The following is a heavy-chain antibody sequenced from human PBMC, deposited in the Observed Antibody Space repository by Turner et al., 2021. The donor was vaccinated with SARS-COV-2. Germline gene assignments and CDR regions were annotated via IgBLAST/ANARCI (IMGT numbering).Heavy chain of an antibody. CDR3: ARDKEYYDSSGYYYSIVLND. CDR2: ISSGDSGT. J-gene: IGHJ4*02. V-gene: IGHV3-48*03. CDR1: GFTFSNYV. Sequence: EVQLVESGGGFIQSGGSLRLSCTASGFTFSNYVMNWVRQAPGKGLEWLGSISSGDSGTHYADSVKGRFTISRDNAENSLFLEMNSLRVEDTAVYYCARDKEYYDSSGYYYSIVLNDWGQGTLVTVSS. D-gene: IGHD3-22*01.